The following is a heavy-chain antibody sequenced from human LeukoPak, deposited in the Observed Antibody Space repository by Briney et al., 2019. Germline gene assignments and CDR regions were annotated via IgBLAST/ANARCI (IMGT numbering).Heavy chain of an antibody. Sequence: ASVKVSCKASGYTFTGYYMHWVRQAPGQGLEWMGWINPNSGGTNYAQKFQGRVTMTRDTSISTAYMALSRLRSDDTAVYYCARYCSGGSCSTGLDYWGQGTLVTVSS. J-gene: IGHJ4*02. CDR2: INPNSGGT. CDR1: GYTFTGYY. D-gene: IGHD2-15*01. CDR3: ARYCSGGSCSTGLDY. V-gene: IGHV1-2*02.